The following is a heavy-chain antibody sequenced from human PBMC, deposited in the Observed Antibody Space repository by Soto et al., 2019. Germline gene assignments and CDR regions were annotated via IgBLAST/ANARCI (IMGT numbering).Heavy chain of an antibody. CDR1: GFTFRNVA. J-gene: IGHJ3*02. CDR3: AQVNRYNWNFDAFDS. D-gene: IGHD1-7*01. Sequence: GSLRLSCAASGFTFRNVAMNWCRQSPGKGLQGFAGIFNSGDSTYYPASVEGRFIMASINSEYTLYLQMNSLRAEDTVVYYCAQVNRYNWNFDAFDSWGQGTMVTVSS. CDR2: IFNSGDST. V-gene: IGHV3-23*01.